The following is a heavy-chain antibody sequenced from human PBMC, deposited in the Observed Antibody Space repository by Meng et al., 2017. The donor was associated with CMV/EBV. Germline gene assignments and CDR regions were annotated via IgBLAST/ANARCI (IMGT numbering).Heavy chain of an antibody. V-gene: IGHV4-34*01. CDR2: INHSAST. CDR3: ARGGYCSSTSCSIPCYNWFDP. CDR1: GYY. D-gene: IGHD2-2*01. J-gene: IGHJ5*02. Sequence: GYYWSWSRQPPGKGLEWIGEINHSASTNYTPSLKSRVTISVDTSKPQFSLKLSSVTAADTAVYYCARGGYCSSTSCSIPCYNWFDPWGQGTLVTVSS.